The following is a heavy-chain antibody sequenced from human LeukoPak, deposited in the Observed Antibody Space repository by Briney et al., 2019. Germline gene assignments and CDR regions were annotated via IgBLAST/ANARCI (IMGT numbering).Heavy chain of an antibody. CDR2: IYTSGST. CDR1: GDSISSYY. Sequence: SETLSLTCTVSGDSISSYYWSWIRQPAGKGLEWIGRIYTSGSTNYNPSLKSRVTMSVDTSKNQFSLKLSSVTAADTAVYYCARDAGYSSGWYPGYFDYWGQGTLVTVSS. J-gene: IGHJ4*02. CDR3: ARDAGYSSGWYPGYFDY. D-gene: IGHD6-19*01. V-gene: IGHV4-4*07.